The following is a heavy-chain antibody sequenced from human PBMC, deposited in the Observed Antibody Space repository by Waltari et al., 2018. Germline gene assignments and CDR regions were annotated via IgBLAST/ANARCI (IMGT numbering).Heavy chain of an antibody. Sequence: QVQLQQWGAGLLKPSETLSLTCAVYGGSFSGYYWSWIRPPPGKGLEWIGEINHSGSTNYNPSLKSRVTISVDTSKNQFSLKLSSVTAADTAVYYCARAGRIFGVVRGMDVWGKGTTVTVSS. CDR1: GGSFSGYY. CDR2: INHSGST. CDR3: ARAGRIFGVVRGMDV. J-gene: IGHJ6*03. D-gene: IGHD3-3*02. V-gene: IGHV4-34*01.